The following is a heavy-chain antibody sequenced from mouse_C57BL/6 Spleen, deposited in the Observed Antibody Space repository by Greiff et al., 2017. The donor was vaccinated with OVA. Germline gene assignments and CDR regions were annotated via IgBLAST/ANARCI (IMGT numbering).Heavy chain of an antibody. CDR1: GYTFTSYW. V-gene: IGHV1-50*01. Sequence: QVQLQQPGAELVKPGASVKLSCKASGYTFTSYWLQWVKQRPGQGLEWIGEIDPSDSYTNYNQKFKGKATLTVDTSSSTAYMQLSSLTSEDSAVYCGARSHYGSSPYYFDYWGQGTTLTVSS. CDR3: ARSHYGSSPYYFDY. J-gene: IGHJ2*01. CDR2: IDPSDSYT. D-gene: IGHD1-1*01.